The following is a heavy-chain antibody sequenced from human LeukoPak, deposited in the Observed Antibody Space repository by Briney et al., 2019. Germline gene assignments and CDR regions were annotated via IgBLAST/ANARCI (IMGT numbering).Heavy chain of an antibody. D-gene: IGHD1-1*01. J-gene: IGHJ4*02. Sequence: LGGSLRLSCAASGFTFGVDGMHWLRQAPGKGLEWVTFIQYDGSKKYYADSVKGRFTISRDDPKNTLYLQMNGLRAEDTAVYHCARGGHQVEDWGQGTLVIVSS. V-gene: IGHV3-30*02. CDR1: GFTFGVDG. CDR2: IQYDGSKK. CDR3: ARGGHQVED.